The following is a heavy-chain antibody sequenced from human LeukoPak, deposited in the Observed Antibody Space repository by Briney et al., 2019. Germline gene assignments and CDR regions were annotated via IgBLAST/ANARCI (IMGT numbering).Heavy chain of an antibody. CDR1: GFTFGSYA. J-gene: IGHJ3*02. D-gene: IGHD3-3*01. Sequence: PGGSPRLSCAASGFTFGSYAMSWVRQAPGKGLEWVSAISGSGGSTYYADSVKGRFTISRDNSKNTLYLQMNSLRAEDTAVYYCAKGQDVLRFLEWPLRAFDIWGQGTMVTVSS. V-gene: IGHV3-23*01. CDR3: AKGQDVLRFLEWPLRAFDI. CDR2: ISGSGGST.